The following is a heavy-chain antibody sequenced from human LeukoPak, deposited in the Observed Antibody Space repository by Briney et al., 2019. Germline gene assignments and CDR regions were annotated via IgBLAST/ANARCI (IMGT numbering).Heavy chain of an antibody. Sequence: GGSLRLSCAASGFTFSSYGMHWVRQAPGKGLEWVAVIWYDGSNKYYADAVKGRFTISRDNSKDTLYLQMDSLRAEDTAVYYCAKGSGSSCYSPCDYWGQGILVTVSS. CDR1: GFTFSSYG. J-gene: IGHJ4*02. CDR3: AKGSGSSCYSPCDY. CDR2: IWYDGSNK. D-gene: IGHD2-15*01. V-gene: IGHV3-33*06.